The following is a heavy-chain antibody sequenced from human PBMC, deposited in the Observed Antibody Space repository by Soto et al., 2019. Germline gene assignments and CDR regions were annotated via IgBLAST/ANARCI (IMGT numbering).Heavy chain of an antibody. J-gene: IGHJ4*02. D-gene: IGHD2-8*01. CDR3: ASDLGYCTKAVCYDAY. CDR1: GGSFSGYY. V-gene: IGHV4-34*01. CDR2: INHSGST. Sequence: TSETLSLTCAVSGGSFSGYYWRWIRQPPGKGLQWIGEINHSGSTNYNPSLKSRVAISVDTSKSQLSLNLSSVTAADTAVYYCASDLGYCTKAVCYDAYWGQGTLVTVSS.